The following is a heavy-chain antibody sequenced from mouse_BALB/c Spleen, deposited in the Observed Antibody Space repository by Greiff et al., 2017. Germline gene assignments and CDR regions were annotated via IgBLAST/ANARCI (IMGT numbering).Heavy chain of an antibody. CDR1: GFSLTSYG. V-gene: IGHV2-9*02. CDR3: AREGEITTARFAY. Sequence: QVQLKESGPGLVAPSQSLSITCTVSGFSLTSYGVHWVRQPPGKGLEWLGVIWAGGSTNYNSALMSRLSISKDNSKSQVFLKMNSLQTDDTAMYYCAREGEITTARFAYWGQGTLVTVSA. CDR2: IWAGGST. J-gene: IGHJ3*01. D-gene: IGHD1-2*01.